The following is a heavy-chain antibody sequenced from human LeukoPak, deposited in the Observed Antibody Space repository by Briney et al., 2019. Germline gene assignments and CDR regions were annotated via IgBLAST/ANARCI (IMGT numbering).Heavy chain of an antibody. CDR3: ARESLGAAAL. CDR1: GFTFSNNW. D-gene: IGHD6-13*01. Sequence: SGGSLRLSCAASGFTFSNNWMTWVRQAPGKGLEWVASVKKDASEKYYVDSVKGRFTISRDNAKNSLYLQMSSLRVEDTAVYYCARESLGAAALWGQGTLVTVSS. V-gene: IGHV3-7*01. CDR2: VKKDASEK. J-gene: IGHJ4*02.